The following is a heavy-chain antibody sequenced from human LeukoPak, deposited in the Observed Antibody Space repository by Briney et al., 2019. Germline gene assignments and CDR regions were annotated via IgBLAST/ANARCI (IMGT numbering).Heavy chain of an antibody. J-gene: IGHJ6*02. D-gene: IGHD6-6*01. CDR3: AREASSSSSYYYYGMDV. Sequence: SETLSLTCTVSGGSISSGGYYWSWIRQHPGKGLEWLGYIYYSGSTYYNPSLKSRVTISVDTSKNQFSLKLSSVTAADTAVYYCAREASSSSSYYYYGMDVWGQGTTVTVSS. CDR1: GGSISSGGYY. V-gene: IGHV4-31*03. CDR2: IYYSGST.